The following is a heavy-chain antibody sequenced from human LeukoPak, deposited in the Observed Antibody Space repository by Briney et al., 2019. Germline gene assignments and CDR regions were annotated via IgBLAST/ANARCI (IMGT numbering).Heavy chain of an antibody. Sequence: GGSLRPSCGVSGITLSNYGMSWVRQAPGKGLEWVAGLSGSAGGTNYADSVKGRFTISRDNSKNTLFLQMDRLRAEDTAVYFCAKRGVVVRVFLVGFHKEAYYFDSWGQGAQVTVSS. CDR1: GITLSNYG. CDR3: AKRGVVVRVFLVGFHKEAYYFDS. J-gene: IGHJ4*02. D-gene: IGHD3-16*02. V-gene: IGHV3-23*01. CDR2: LSGSAGGT.